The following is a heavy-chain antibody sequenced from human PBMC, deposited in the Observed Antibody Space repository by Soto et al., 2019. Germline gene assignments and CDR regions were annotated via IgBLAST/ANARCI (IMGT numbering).Heavy chain of an antibody. V-gene: IGHV4-59*12. Sequence: SETLSLTCSVSNGSISGFYWTWIRQPPGKILEWIGYIHYSGRTDYNPSLTSRATMSVDTSKNQFSLNLKSITAAATAVYYCVRVGVGIGNHFCSWGRGSLGAVSS. CDR2: IHYSGRT. D-gene: IGHD3-10*01. J-gene: IGHJ4*02. CDR1: NGSISGFY. CDR3: VRVGVGIGNHFCS.